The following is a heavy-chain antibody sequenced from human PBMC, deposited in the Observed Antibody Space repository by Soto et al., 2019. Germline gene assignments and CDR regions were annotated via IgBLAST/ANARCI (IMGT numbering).Heavy chain of an antibody. Sequence: SETLSLTCTVSGGSISGTTYSWDWIRQPPGKGLEWMAGVYSSGTAYYNSSLKSRLTISVDTSKKQFFPRLTSLTAADTAIYYCATSRAWGQGTLVTVSS. CDR2: VYSSGTA. CDR3: ATSRA. V-gene: IGHV4-39*01. CDR1: GGSISGTTYS. J-gene: IGHJ5*02.